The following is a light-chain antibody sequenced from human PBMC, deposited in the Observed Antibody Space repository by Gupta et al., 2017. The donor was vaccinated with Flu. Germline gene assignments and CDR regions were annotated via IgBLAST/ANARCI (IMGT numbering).Light chain of an antibody. CDR2: EVS. Sequence: QSALTQPASVSGSLGQSITIPCTGTSSDIGGYNRVSWYQQHPGKAPKLIIYEVSNRPSGLSDRFSGSSSGNTASLTISGLQADDEADYYCSSYTRSTTSIIAWVFGGGTRLTVL. V-gene: IGLV2-14*01. CDR3: SSYTRSTTSIIAWV. CDR1: SSDIGGYNR. J-gene: IGLJ3*02.